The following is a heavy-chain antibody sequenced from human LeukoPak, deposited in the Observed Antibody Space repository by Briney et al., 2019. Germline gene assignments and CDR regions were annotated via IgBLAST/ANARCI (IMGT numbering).Heavy chain of an antibody. CDR2: ISGSGAYT. CDR3: AKALRYTSDSLDY. D-gene: IGHD3-9*01. CDR1: GFTFDSCA. J-gene: IGHJ4*02. V-gene: IGHV3-23*01. Sequence: PGGSLRLSCAASGFTFDSCAMSWVRQSPGKGLEWVYGISGSGAYTYYADSVKGRFTISRDSSKNTLFLQMNSLRAEDTALYYCAKALRYTSDSLDYWGQGTLVTVSS.